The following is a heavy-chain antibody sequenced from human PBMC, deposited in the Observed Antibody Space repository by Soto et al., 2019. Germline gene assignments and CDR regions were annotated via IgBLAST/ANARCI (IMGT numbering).Heavy chain of an antibody. J-gene: IGHJ4*02. D-gene: IGHD3-16*01. CDR3: AKATGGPLPSRSYAANYLDY. CDR2: ISPSGGST. V-gene: IGHV3-23*01. CDR1: GFTFSSYA. Sequence: EVQLLESGGGLVQPGGSLRLSCAASGFTFSSYAMSWVRQAPGKGLEWVSIISPSGGSTYYADSVSGRFTISRDNSKNPLYLKRTSLRAENTAFYYWAKATGGPLPSRSYAANYLDYGGQGARFTVSS.